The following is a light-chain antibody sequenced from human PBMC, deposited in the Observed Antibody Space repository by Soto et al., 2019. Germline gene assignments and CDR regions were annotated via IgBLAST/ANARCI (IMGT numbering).Light chain of an antibody. CDR2: GAS. V-gene: IGKV3D-11*01. J-gene: IGKJ5*01. Sequence: EIVLTQSPATLSLSPGERATLSCRASQGVKSYLAWYQQKPGQAPRLLIYGASSRATGIPDRFSGSGSGTDFTLTISSLEPEDFAVYYCQQRSNWPITFGQGTRLEI. CDR3: QQRSNWPIT. CDR1: QGVKSY.